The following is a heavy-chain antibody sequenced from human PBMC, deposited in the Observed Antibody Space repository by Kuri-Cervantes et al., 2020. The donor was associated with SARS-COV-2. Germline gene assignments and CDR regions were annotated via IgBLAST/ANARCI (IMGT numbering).Heavy chain of an antibody. D-gene: IGHD3-10*02. CDR2: ITWDGGST. CDR3: AKVFGVGSNIKYFDY. V-gene: IGHV3-43D*03. CDR1: GFTFSSYA. J-gene: IGHJ4*02. Sequence: GGSLRLSCAASGFTFSSYAMSWVRQAPGKGLEWVSCITWDGGSTFYADSVKGRFTMSRDSSKNSLYLQMNSLRAEDTALYYCAKVFGVGSNIKYFDYWGQGTVVTVSS.